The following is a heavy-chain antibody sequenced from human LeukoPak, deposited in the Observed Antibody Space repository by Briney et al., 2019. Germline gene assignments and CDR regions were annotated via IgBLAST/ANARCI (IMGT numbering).Heavy chain of an antibody. CDR2: ISGRGGST. D-gene: IGHD2-2*01. Sequence: GGSLRLSCAASGFTYSSYAMSWVRQAPGKGLEWVSAISGRGGSTYYADSVKGRFTISRDNSKNTLYLQMNSLRAEDTAVYYCARGGLPKRDIVVVPAARRFDPWGQGTLVTVSS. CDR1: GFTYSSYA. J-gene: IGHJ5*02. CDR3: ARGGLPKRDIVVVPAARRFDP. V-gene: IGHV3-23*01.